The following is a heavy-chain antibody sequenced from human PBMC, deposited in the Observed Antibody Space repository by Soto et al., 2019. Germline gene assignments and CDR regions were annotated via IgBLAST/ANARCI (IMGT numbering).Heavy chain of an antibody. CDR3: ARDRSRSDCSSTSCQSDAFDI. CDR1: GYTFTSYG. J-gene: IGHJ3*02. CDR2: ISAYNGNT. D-gene: IGHD2-2*01. V-gene: IGHV1-18*01. Sequence: ASVKVSCKASGYTFTSYGISWVRQAPGQGLEWMGWISAYNGNTNYAQKLQGRVTMTTDTSTSTAYMELRSLRSDEPAVYYCARDRSRSDCSSTSCQSDAFDIWGQGTMVTVSS.